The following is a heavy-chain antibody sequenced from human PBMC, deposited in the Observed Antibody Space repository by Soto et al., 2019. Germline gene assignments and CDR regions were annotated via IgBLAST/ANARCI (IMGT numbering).Heavy chain of an antibody. CDR3: AREFSNSPEAFDS. J-gene: IGHJ4*02. Sequence: KPSETLSLTCTVSGGSGNSDSYYWSWIRQPPGRGLEWIGYIYYTGSTNYNPTLKSRVTISIDMSRNQFSLKLSSGTAADTAVYYCAREFSNSPEAFDSWGQGSLVTVSS. CDR2: IYYTGST. D-gene: IGHD6-6*01. V-gene: IGHV4-61*01. CDR1: GGSGNSDSYY.